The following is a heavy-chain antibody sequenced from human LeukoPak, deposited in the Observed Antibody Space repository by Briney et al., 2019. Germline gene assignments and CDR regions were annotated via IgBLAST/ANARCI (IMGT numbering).Heavy chain of an antibody. CDR1: GGSISSYY. D-gene: IGHD1-14*01. CDR3: AKDFPHWYEVPHGMDV. CDR2: ISVRAATI. V-gene: IGHV3-11*04. Sequence: LSLTCTVSGGSISSYYWSWIRQPPGKGLEWIAYISVRAATIYYGDSAEGRFTISRDDAKNSLYLQMNGLRVEDTAIYYCAKDFPHWYEVPHGMDVWGQGTTVTV. J-gene: IGHJ6*02.